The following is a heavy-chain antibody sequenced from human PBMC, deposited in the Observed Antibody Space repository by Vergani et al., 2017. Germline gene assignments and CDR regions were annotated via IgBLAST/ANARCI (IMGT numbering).Heavy chain of an antibody. CDR2: INHSGST. Sequence: QVQLQQWGAGLLKPSETLSLTCAVYGGSFSGYYWSWIRQPPGKGLEWIGEINHSGSTNYNPSLKSRVTISVDTSKNQFSLKLSSVTAADTAVYYCAGIVGATRNYYYYMDVWSKGTTVTVSS. V-gene: IGHV4-34*01. CDR1: GGSFSGYY. D-gene: IGHD1-26*01. CDR3: AGIVGATRNYYYYMDV. J-gene: IGHJ6*03.